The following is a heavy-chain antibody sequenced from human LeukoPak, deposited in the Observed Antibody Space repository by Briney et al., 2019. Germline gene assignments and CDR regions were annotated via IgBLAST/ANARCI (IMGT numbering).Heavy chain of an antibody. V-gene: IGHV4-34*01. J-gene: IGHJ6*03. D-gene: IGHD3-3*01. CDR1: GGSFSGYY. CDR2: INHSGST. Sequence: SETLSLTCAVYGGSFSGYYWSWIRQPPGKGLEWIGEINHSGSTNYNPSLKSRVTISVDTSKNQFSQKLSSVTAADTAVYYCARVKRLRFLEWLERRNYYYYMDVWGKGTTVTVSS. CDR3: ARVKRLRFLEWLERRNYYYYMDV.